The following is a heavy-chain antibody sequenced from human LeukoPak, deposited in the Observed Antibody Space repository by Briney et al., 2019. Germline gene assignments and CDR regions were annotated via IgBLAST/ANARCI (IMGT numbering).Heavy chain of an antibody. CDR2: IYPGDSDT. Sequence: GESLKISCKGSGYIFPNYWIGWVRQMPGKGLEWMGIIYPGDSDTRYSPSFQDQVTISVDKSISTAYLQWSSLKASDTAMYYCARGPYAYTSSATLGSYNWFDPWGQGSLVTVSS. D-gene: IGHD3-16*01. V-gene: IGHV5-51*01. CDR1: GYIFPNYW. J-gene: IGHJ5*02. CDR3: ARGPYAYTSSATLGSYNWFDP.